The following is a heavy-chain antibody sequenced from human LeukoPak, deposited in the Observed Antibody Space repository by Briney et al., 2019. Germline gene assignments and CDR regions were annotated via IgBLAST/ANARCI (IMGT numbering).Heavy chain of an antibody. CDR1: GGSFSGYY. CDR3: ARAPGSGSYLDY. V-gene: IGHV4-34*01. D-gene: IGHD1-26*01. CDR2: INHSGST. J-gene: IGHJ4*02. Sequence: SETLSLTCAVYGGSFSGYYWSWIRQPPGEGLEWIGEINHSGSTNYNPSLKSRVTISVDTSKNQFSLKLSSVTAADTAVYYCARAPGSGSYLDYWGQGTLVTVSS.